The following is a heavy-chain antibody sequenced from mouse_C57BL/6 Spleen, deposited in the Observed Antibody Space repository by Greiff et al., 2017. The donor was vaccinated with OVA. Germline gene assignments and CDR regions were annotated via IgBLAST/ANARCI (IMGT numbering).Heavy chain of an antibody. Sequence: VQLQQSGAELVRPGASVKLSCTASGFNIKDDYMHWVKQRPEQGLEWIGWIDPENGDTEYASKFQGKATITADTSSNTAYLQLSSLTSEDTAVYYCTSGNYVTSFDYWGQGTTLTVSS. CDR1: GFNIKDDY. CDR3: TSGNYVTSFDY. CDR2: IDPENGDT. V-gene: IGHV14-4*01. J-gene: IGHJ2*01. D-gene: IGHD2-1*01.